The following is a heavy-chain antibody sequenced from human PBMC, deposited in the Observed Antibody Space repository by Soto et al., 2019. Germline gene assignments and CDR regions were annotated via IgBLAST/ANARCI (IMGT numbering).Heavy chain of an antibody. J-gene: IGHJ5*02. V-gene: IGHV1-46*01. Sequence: ASVKVSCKASGYTFTSYYMHWVRQAPGQGLEWMGIINPSVGSTSYAQKFEGRVTMTRDTSTSTVYMELSSLTTEDTAVYYCARVRRITGTLQDNRFDPWAQGTLVTVSS. D-gene: IGHD1-7*01. CDR3: ARVRRITGTLQDNRFDP. CDR1: GYTFTSYY. CDR2: INPSVGST.